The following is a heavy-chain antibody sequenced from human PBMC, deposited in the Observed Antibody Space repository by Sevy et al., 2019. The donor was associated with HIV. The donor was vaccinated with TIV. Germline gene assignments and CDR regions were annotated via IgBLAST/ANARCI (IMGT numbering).Heavy chain of an antibody. J-gene: IGHJ4*02. CDR2: IYYSGST. CDR1: GGSISSSSYY. CDR3: ARHLTMIFRPEYYFDY. D-gene: IGHD3-22*01. Sequence: SETLSLTCTVSGGSISSSSYYWGWIRQPPGKGLEWIGSIYYSGSTYYNPSLKSRVTISVDTSKNQFSLKLSSVTAADTAVYYCARHLTMIFRPEYYFDYWGQGTLVTVSS. V-gene: IGHV4-39*01.